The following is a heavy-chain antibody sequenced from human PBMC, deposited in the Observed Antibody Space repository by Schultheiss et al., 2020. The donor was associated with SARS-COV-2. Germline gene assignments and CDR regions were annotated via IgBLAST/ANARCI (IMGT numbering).Heavy chain of an antibody. D-gene: IGHD6-19*01. V-gene: IGHV4-39*07. CDR1: GGSISSSSYY. J-gene: IGHJ2*01. CDR2: IYTSGST. Sequence: SETLSLTCTVSGGSISSSSYYWGWIRQPPGKGLEWIGSIYTSGSTNYNPSLKSRVTMSVDTSKNQFSLKLSSVTAADTAVYYCARARIAVAGNWNWYFDLWGRGTLVTVSS. CDR3: ARARIAVAGNWNWYFDL.